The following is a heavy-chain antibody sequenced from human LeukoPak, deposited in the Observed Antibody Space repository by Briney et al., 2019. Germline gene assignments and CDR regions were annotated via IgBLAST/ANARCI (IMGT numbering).Heavy chain of an antibody. J-gene: IGHJ4*02. D-gene: IGHD5-24*01. CDR1: GYTFTNYY. CDR3: AREIGPIQLHLWGSAFDY. CDR2: INPGGRST. V-gene: IGHV1-46*01. Sequence: ASVTVSCKASGYTFTNYYIHWVRQAPGQGLEWMGIINPGGRSTSYAQKFQGRVTMTRDTSTSTVYLELSSLRSEDTAVYYCAREIGPIQLHLWGSAFDYWGQGTLVTVSS.